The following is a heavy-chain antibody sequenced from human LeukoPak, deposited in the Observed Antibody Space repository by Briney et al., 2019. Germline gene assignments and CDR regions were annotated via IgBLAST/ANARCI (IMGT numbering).Heavy chain of an antibody. J-gene: IGHJ4*02. V-gene: IGHV4-59*01. Sequence: PSETLSLTCTVSGGSISSYYWSWIRQPPGKGLEWIGYIYYSGSTNYNPSLKSRVTISVDTSKNQFSLKLSSVTAADTAVYYCARGVSVVAYYLDYWGQGTLVTVSS. CDR2: IYYSGST. D-gene: IGHD4-23*01. CDR3: ARGVSVVAYYLDY. CDR1: GGSISSYY.